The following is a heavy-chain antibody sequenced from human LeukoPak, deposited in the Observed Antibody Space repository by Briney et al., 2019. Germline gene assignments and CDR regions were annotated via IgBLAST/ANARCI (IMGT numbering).Heavy chain of an antibody. CDR1: GFTVSSNY. D-gene: IGHD2-2*01. CDR2: IYSGGST. Sequence: QPGGSLRLSCAASGFTVSSNYMSWVRQAPGKGLEWVSVIYSGGSTYYADSVKGRFTISRDNSKNTLYLQMNSLRAEDMAVYYCAREDSAAGIDYWGQGTLVTVSS. CDR3: AREDSAAGIDY. V-gene: IGHV3-53*01. J-gene: IGHJ4*02.